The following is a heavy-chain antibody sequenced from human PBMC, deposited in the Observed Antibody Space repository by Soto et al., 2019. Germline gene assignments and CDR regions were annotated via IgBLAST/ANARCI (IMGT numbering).Heavy chain of an antibody. CDR1: GFTFSSYS. CDR3: ARTHYISGWYPKGADWFDP. V-gene: IGHV3-21*01. J-gene: IGHJ5*02. Sequence: GGSLRLSCAASGFTFSSYSMNWVRQAPGKGLEWVSSISSSSSYIYYADSVKGRFTISRDNAKNSLYLQMNSLRAEDTAVYYCARTHYISGWYPKGADWFDPWGQGTLVTVSS. D-gene: IGHD6-19*01. CDR2: ISSSSSYI.